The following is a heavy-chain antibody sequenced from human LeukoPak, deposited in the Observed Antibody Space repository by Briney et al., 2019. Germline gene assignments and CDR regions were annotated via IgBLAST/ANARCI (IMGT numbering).Heavy chain of an antibody. CDR3: AREDRYFELYYYYYMEV. CDR1: GFTFSSYS. Sequence: PGGSLRLSCAASGFTFSSYSMNWVRQAPGKGLEWVSSISSSSSYIHYADSVKGRFTISRDNAKNSLYLQMNSLRAEDTAEYCCAREDRYFELYYYYYMEVWGKGTTVTVSS. D-gene: IGHD3-9*01. CDR2: ISSSSSYI. J-gene: IGHJ6*03. V-gene: IGHV3-21*06.